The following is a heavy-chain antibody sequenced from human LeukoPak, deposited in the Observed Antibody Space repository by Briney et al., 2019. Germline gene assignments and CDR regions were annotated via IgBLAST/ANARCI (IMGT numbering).Heavy chain of an antibody. CDR3: ARGARAGYNLEPFDY. V-gene: IGHV4-61*01. CDR2: IYYSGST. CDR1: GGSVSSGSYY. J-gene: IGHJ4*02. D-gene: IGHD5-24*01. Sequence: SEALSLTCTVSGGSVSSGSYYWSWIRQPPGKGLEWIGYIYYSGSTNYNPSLKSRVTISVDTSKNQFSLKLSSVTAADTAVYYCARGARAGYNLEPFDYWGQGTLVTVSS.